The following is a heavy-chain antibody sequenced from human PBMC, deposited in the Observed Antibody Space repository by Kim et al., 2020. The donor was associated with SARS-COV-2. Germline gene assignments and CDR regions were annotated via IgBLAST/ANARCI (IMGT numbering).Heavy chain of an antibody. D-gene: IGHD2-2*01. J-gene: IGHJ4*01. V-gene: IGHV3-30*03. CDR3: AGDCSSTSCYGLNFDY. CDR1: GFTFSSYG. Sequence: GGSLRLSCAASGFTFSSYGMHWVRQAPGKGLEWVAVISYDGSNKYYADSVKGRFTISRDNSKNTLYLQMNSLRAEDTAVYYCAGDCSSTSCYGLNFDYWG. CDR2: ISYDGSNK.